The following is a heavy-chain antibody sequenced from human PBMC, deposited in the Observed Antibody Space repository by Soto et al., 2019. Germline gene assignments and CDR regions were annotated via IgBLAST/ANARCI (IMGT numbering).Heavy chain of an antibody. V-gene: IGHV1-8*01. CDR2: INPKSGNT. J-gene: IGHJ6*04. CDR3: ARDPAGSPSPLDV. Sequence: QVQLVQSGAEVKKPGASVKVSCKASGYTFTNYDFNFVRQAAGQGLEWMGWINPKSGNTGYAQQFKGRVTMTRDNSISTAYMELNSLTSEDTAVYYCARDPAGSPSPLDVWGKGTTVTVSS. D-gene: IGHD2-15*01. CDR1: GYTFTNYD.